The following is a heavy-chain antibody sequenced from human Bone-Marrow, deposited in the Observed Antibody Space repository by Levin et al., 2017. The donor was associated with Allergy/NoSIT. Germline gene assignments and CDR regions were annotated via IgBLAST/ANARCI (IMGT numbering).Heavy chain of an antibody. J-gene: IGHJ3*01. CDR2: IYSGGST. CDR3: ARGEGVIPAAGGAFDF. Sequence: SCAVSGFAVSSNYMNWARQAPGKGLEWVSVIYSGGSTYYADSVKGRFTISRDNSKNTLYLQMNSLRADDTAVYYCARGEGVIPAAGGAFDFWGQGTMVTVSS. V-gene: IGHV3-53*01. CDR1: GFAVSSNY. D-gene: IGHD2-2*01.